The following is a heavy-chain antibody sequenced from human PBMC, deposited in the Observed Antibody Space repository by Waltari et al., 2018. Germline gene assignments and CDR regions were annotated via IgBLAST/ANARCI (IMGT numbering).Heavy chain of an antibody. CDR1: GFHFSSSW. CDR3: TRGGNYYFDY. CDR2: INPDGRTT. V-gene: IGHV3-74*01. D-gene: IGHD5-12*01. J-gene: IGHJ4*02. Sequence: EVQLVESGGGLLQPGGSLRLSCAASGFHFSSSWIHWVRQPPGKGLVWVSRINPDGRTTNYADSVRGRFTISRDNAQNTVYLEMNSLRAEDTAVYFCTRGGNYYFDYWGRGTLVTVSS.